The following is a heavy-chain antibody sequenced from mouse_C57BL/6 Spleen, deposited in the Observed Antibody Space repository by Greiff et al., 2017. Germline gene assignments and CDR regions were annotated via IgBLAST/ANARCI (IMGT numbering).Heavy chain of an antibody. D-gene: IGHD1-1*01. J-gene: IGHJ4*01. CDR2: IYPRSGNT. CDR3: ARAYYYGSSDYAMDY. Sequence: VQVVESGAELARPGASVKLSCKASGYTFTSYGISWVKQRTGQGLEWIGEIYPRSGNTYYNEKVKGKATLTADKSSSTAYMELRRLTSEGSAVYFCARAYYYGSSDYAMDYWGQGTSVTVSS. V-gene: IGHV1-81*01. CDR1: GYTFTSYG.